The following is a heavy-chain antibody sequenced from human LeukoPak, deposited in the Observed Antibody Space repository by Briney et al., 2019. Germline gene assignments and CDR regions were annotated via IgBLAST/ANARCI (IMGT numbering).Heavy chain of an antibody. CDR2: IYYSGST. CDR3: AREGNWYFDL. Sequence: SETLSLTCAVYGGSFSSHYWSWIRQPPGKGLEWIGYIYYSGSTNYNPSLKSRVTISVDTSKNQFSLKLSSVTAADTAVYYCAREGNWYFDLWGRGTLVTVSA. V-gene: IGHV4-59*11. J-gene: IGHJ2*01. CDR1: GGSFSSHY.